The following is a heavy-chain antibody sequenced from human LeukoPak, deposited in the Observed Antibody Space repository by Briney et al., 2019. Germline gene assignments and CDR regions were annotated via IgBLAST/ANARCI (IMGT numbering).Heavy chain of an antibody. V-gene: IGHV5-51*01. Sequence: GESLKISCKGSGYSFTSYWIGWVRQMPGKGLEWMEIIYPGDSDTRYSPSFQGQVTISADKSISTAYLQWSSLKASDTAMYYCARRGLGEMATIGAPFYYDYWGQGTLVTVSS. CDR3: ARRGLGEMATIGAPFYYDY. D-gene: IGHD5-24*01. J-gene: IGHJ4*02. CDR2: IYPGDSDT. CDR1: GYSFTSYW.